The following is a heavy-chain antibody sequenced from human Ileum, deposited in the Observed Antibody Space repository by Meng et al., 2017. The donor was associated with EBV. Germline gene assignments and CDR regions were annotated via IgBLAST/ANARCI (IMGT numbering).Heavy chain of an antibody. Sequence: EPSPRLVQTTKTLSLTCTFSAAAIISSIYHCSWILPPPGKGLEASGHSYTNGSTYYNPSLNIRITISVYTSKNQFSLKLSSVTAADKAVYYCARGQKGYFDLWGRGTLVTVSS. CDR3: ARGQKGYFDL. J-gene: IGHJ2*01. CDR2: SYTNGST. CDR1: AAAIISSIYH. V-gene: IGHV4-30-4*01.